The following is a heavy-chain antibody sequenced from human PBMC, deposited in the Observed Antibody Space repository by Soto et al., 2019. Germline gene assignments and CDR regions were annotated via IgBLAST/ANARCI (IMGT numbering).Heavy chain of an antibody. CDR3: AKGGSAALIAPSGRDNWFDP. D-gene: IGHD6-13*01. V-gene: IGHV3-9*01. CDR2: ITWNGGTI. Sequence: PGGSLRLSCAASGFAFDDYVMHWVRQPPGRGLEWVSGITWNGGTIRYVDSVKGRFTISRDNAENSLYLQMNSLRPEDTAVYYCAKGGSAALIAPSGRDNWFDPWGQGTQVTLSS. J-gene: IGHJ5*02. CDR1: GFAFDDYV.